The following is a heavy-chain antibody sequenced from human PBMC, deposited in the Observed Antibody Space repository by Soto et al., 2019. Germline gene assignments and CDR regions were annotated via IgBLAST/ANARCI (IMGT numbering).Heavy chain of an antibody. D-gene: IGHD7-27*01. Sequence: PSETLSLTCTVSGGSISSGVYYWRWIRQHPGKGLEWIGYIYYNGDTYYNPSLKSRVSISIDTSKNQFSLRLTSVTAADTAVYYCARSHRDNWGSPDYFDYRGQGTLVTVSS. CDR3: ARSHRDNWGSPDYFDY. CDR2: IYYNGDT. V-gene: IGHV4-31*03. CDR1: GGSISSGVYY. J-gene: IGHJ4*02.